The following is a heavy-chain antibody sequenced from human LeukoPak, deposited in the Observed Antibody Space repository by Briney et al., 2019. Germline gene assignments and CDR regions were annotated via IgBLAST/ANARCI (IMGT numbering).Heavy chain of an antibody. D-gene: IGHD2/OR15-2a*01. J-gene: IGHJ4*02. CDR1: GGSISSYY. CDR2: IYYSGST. Sequence: SETLSLTCTVSGGSISSYYWSWIRQPPGKGLEWIGYIYYSGSTNYNPSLKSRVTISVDTSKNQFSLKLSSVTATDTAVYYCARHHPRNTVDFWGQGTLVTVSS. CDR3: ARHHPRNTVDF. V-gene: IGHV4-59*01.